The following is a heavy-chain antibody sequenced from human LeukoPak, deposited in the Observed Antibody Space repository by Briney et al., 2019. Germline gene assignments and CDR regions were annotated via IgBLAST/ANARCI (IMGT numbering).Heavy chain of an antibody. CDR1: GFTFSSYA. D-gene: IGHD3-22*01. CDR2: ISYDGSNK. J-gene: IGHJ4*02. V-gene: IGHV3-30*04. Sequence: GGSLRLSCAASGFTFSSYAMHWVRQAPGKGLEWVAVISYDGSNKYYADSVKGRFTISRDNAKNSLYLQMNSLRAEDTAVCYCARSKGRYYDSSGCSYYFNYWGQGTLVTVSS. CDR3: ARSKGRYYDSSGCSYYFNY.